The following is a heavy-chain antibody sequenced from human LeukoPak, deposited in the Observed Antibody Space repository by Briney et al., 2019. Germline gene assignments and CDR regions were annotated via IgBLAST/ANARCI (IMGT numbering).Heavy chain of an antibody. CDR1: GGTFSSYA. Sequence: GASVKVSCKASGGTFSSYAIGWVRQAPGQGLEWMGGIIPIFGTANYAQKFQGRVTITTDESTSTAYMELSSLRSEDTAVYYCARAPRITIFGVVPLWFDPWGQGTLVTVSS. D-gene: IGHD3-3*01. CDR2: IIPIFGTA. J-gene: IGHJ5*02. CDR3: ARAPRITIFGVVPLWFDP. V-gene: IGHV1-69*05.